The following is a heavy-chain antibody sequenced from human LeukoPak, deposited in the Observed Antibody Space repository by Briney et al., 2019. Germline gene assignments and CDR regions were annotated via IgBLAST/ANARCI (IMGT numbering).Heavy chain of an antibody. CDR2: THYTGET. CDR1: GDSISGPY. Sequence: SETLSLTCNVSGDSISGPYWNWIRQSPGRGLEWIGYTHYTGETNYNPSLRSRLTMSVDTSNNQVYLRLSSVTAADTAVYYCGRNLDSGSDHWGQGTLVTVSS. V-gene: IGHV4-59*11. J-gene: IGHJ4*02. CDR3: GRNLDSGSDH. D-gene: IGHD3-10*01.